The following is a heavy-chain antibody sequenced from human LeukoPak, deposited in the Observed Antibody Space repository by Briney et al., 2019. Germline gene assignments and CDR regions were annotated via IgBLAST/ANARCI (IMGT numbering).Heavy chain of an antibody. D-gene: IGHD6-19*01. CDR2: ISGSGGST. V-gene: IGHV3-23*01. CDR3: ASLASSGWYVNYYYYGMDV. Sequence: GGSLRLSCAASGFTFSSYAMSWVRQAPGKGLEWVSAISGSGGSTYYANSVKGRFTISRDNSKNTLYLQMNSLRAEDTAVYYCASLASSGWYVNYYYYGMDVWGQGTTVTVSS. CDR1: GFTFSSYA. J-gene: IGHJ6*02.